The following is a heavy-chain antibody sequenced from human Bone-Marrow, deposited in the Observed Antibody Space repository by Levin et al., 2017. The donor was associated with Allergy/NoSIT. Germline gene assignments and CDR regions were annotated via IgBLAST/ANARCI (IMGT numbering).Heavy chain of an antibody. D-gene: IGHD3-3*01. V-gene: IGHV6-1*01. CDR2: TYYKSRWYT. Sequence: SQTLSLTCAISGDRVSSNNAAWTWIRQSPSRGLEWLGRTYYKSRWYTDYAISMKSRMIINADTLKNQFSLRLNSVTPDDTAVYYFARMTDWAKGHIRFLEFLSGWFDPWGQGTLVTVSS. CDR1: GDRVSSNNAA. J-gene: IGHJ5*02. CDR3: ARMTDWAKGHIRFLEFLSGWFDP.